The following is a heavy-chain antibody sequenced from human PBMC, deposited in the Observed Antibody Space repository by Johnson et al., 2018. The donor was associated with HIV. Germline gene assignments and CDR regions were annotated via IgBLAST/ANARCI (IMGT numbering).Heavy chain of an antibody. Sequence: VQLVESGGGLVQPGGSLRLSCAASGFTFSSYAMHWVRQAPGKGLEYVSAISRNGGSTYSATSVKGRFTISRDNSKNTLYLQMNSLSAEDTAVYYCARARTVVIARPDAFDIWGQGTMVTVSS. J-gene: IGHJ3*02. D-gene: IGHD2-21*01. CDR2: ISRNGGST. V-gene: IGHV3-64*01. CDR3: ARARTVVIARPDAFDI. CDR1: GFTFSSYA.